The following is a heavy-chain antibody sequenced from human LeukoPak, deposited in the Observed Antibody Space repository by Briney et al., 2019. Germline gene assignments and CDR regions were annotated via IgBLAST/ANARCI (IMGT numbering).Heavy chain of an antibody. J-gene: IGHJ4*02. CDR3: ARGDNWNSVFFDY. V-gene: IGHV1-69*05. CDR2: IIPIFGTA. D-gene: IGHD1-7*01. Sequence: GASVKVSCKASGGTFSSYAISWVRQAPGQGLEWMGGIIPIFGTANYAQEFQGRVTITTDESTSTAYMELSSLRSEDTAVYYCARGDNWNSVFFDYWGQGTLVTVSS. CDR1: GGTFSSYA.